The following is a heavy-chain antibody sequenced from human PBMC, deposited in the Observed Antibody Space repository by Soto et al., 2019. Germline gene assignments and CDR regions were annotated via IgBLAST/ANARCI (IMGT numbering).Heavy chain of an antibody. CDR3: ARDPWCHYCTSTSCLYFFDH. Sequence: EVQLLESGGALVQPGGSLRLSCAASGFTFSNHAMNWVRQAPGKGLEWVSTISDSGSTYYAESVKGRLTISRDNSKNTLYLQMNSLRAEDTAVYYCARDPWCHYCTSTSCLYFFDHWGQGTLVIVSS. V-gene: IGHV3-23*01. CDR1: GFTFSNHA. D-gene: IGHD2-2*01. CDR2: ISDSGST. J-gene: IGHJ4*02.